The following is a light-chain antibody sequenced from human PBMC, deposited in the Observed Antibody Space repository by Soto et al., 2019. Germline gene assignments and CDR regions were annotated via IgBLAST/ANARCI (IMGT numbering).Light chain of an antibody. CDR1: HSVSSN. V-gene: IGKV3-15*01. CDR3: QQYNNWPPYT. CDR2: GAS. J-gene: IGKJ2*01. Sequence: ILMTQSPATLSVSPGGRATLSCRASHSVSSNLAWYQQKPGQAPRLLIYGASTRATGIPARFSGSGSGTXXXXXXXSXQSEDFAVYYCQQYNNWPPYTFGQGTKLDIK.